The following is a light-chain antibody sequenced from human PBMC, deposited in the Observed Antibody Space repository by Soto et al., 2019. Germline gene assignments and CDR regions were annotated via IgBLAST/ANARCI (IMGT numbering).Light chain of an antibody. V-gene: IGLV1-44*01. CDR2: SND. Sequence: QLVLTQPPSVSGAPGETVTISCSGSSPNIGSNAVNWYQQVPATAPKLLIYSNDQRPSGVPDRFSASKSGTSASLAISGLQSEDEADYSCATWDDSLNGPVFGGGTKLTVL. CDR1: SPNIGSNA. CDR3: ATWDDSLNGPV. J-gene: IGLJ2*01.